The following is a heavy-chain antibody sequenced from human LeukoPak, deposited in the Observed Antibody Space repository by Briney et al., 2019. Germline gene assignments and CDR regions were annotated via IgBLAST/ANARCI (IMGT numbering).Heavy chain of an antibody. D-gene: IGHD1-26*01. Sequence: PGRSLRLSCAASGFTFSSYAMHWVRQAPGKGLEWVAVISYDGSNKYYADSVKGRFTISRDNSKNTLYLQMNSLRAEDMAVYYCAKDLEWGWGIVGAIIPHAFDIWGQGTMVTVSS. CDR2: ISYDGSNK. CDR3: AKDLEWGWGIVGAIIPHAFDI. J-gene: IGHJ3*02. V-gene: IGHV3-30*04. CDR1: GFTFSSYA.